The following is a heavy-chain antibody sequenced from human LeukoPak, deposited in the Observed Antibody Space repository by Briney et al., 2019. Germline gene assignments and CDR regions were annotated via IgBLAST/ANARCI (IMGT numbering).Heavy chain of an antibody. J-gene: IGHJ4*02. CDR2: IYYSGTT. CDR1: GGSISSYY. Sequence: SETLSLTCTVSGGSISSYYWSWIGQPPGKGLEWIGYIYYSGTTNYNPSLKSRVTISVDTSKNQFSLKLSSVTAADTAVYYCARGVYIAAAQYAYWGQGTLVTVSS. V-gene: IGHV4-59*01. CDR3: ARGVYIAAAQYAY. D-gene: IGHD6-13*01.